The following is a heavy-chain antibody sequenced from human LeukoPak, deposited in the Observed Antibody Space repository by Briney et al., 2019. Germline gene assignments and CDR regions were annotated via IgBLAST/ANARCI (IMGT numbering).Heavy chain of an antibody. J-gene: IGHJ4*02. Sequence: PGGSLRLSCAASGFTFSSYSMNWVRQAPGKGLEWVSSISSTSNYIYYADSVKGRFTISRDDAKSSLYLQMNSLRAEDTAVYYCARDNPRGITTVAGNFDYWGQGTLVTVSS. V-gene: IGHV3-21*01. D-gene: IGHD6-19*01. CDR3: ARDNPRGITTVAGNFDY. CDR2: ISSTSNYI. CDR1: GFTFSSYS.